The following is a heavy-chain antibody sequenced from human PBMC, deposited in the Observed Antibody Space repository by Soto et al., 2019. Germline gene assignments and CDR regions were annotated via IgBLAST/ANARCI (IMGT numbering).Heavy chain of an antibody. J-gene: IGHJ3*01. D-gene: IGHD1-26*01. Sequence: QVELVESGGGVVQPGGSLRLSCAASGFTFSDFGIHWFRQAPGKGLEWVAVIGYDGTNKYYADSVKGRFTLSRDNSKNTLFLQMNSLRDEDTAVYYCARDRSGGSYYVFDFWGQGTMVTVSS. CDR2: IGYDGTNK. CDR3: ARDRSGGSYYVFDF. V-gene: IGHV3-33*01. CDR1: GFTFSDFG.